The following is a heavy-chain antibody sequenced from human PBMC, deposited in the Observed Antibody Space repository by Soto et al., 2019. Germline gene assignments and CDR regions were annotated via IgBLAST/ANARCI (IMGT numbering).Heavy chain of an antibody. Sequence: GGSLRLSCAASGFTFTDHAMTWVRQAPGKGPEWVSVINGSGGITYYADSVKGRVTISRDNSKNTPYLQMNTLRVDDTAVYYFAKYHLKTATSPGYFDSWGQGSLVTVSS. CDR2: INGSGGIT. CDR1: GFTFTDHA. V-gene: IGHV3-23*01. CDR3: AKYHLKTATSPGYFDS. D-gene: IGHD1-1*01. J-gene: IGHJ4*02.